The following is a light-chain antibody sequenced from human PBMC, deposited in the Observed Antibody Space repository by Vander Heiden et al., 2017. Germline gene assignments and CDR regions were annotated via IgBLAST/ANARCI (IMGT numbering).Light chain of an antibody. CDR2: KDS. Sequence: SYELTQPPSVSVSPGQTARLTCSGTALPKQYAYWYQQKPGQAPVLVIYKDSERPSVIPERFSGSSSGTTVTLTISRVQAEDEADYYCQSADSSGIYEVFGGGTKLTVL. V-gene: IGLV3-25*03. J-gene: IGLJ2*01. CDR1: ALPKQY. CDR3: QSADSSGIYEV.